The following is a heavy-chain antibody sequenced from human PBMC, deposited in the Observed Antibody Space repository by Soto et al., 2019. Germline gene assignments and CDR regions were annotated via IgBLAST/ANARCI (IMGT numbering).Heavy chain of an antibody. V-gene: IGHV4-30-4*01. CDR2: MHDSGSP. CDR1: GVSIGECECY. Sequence: SHTTPVTSPVSGVSIGECECYCSWLSQPPGKGLEWLAHMHDSGSPDTNPPLKSRVTLSVDTSKHQLSLKLSDVTAADTAVYYGARFTSSSRSFVNWGEGIL. D-gene: IGHD2-2*01. CDR3: ARFTSSSRSFVN. J-gene: IGHJ4*02.